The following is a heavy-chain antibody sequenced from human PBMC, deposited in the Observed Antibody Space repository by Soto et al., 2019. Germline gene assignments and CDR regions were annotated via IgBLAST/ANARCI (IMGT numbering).Heavy chain of an antibody. CDR3: ARDRGGDFPLDY. CDR1: GFSFSSYS. Sequence: GGSLRLSCAASGFSFSSYSMNWDRQAPGKGLEWVSSISSSSTYIYYAESMKGRFTISRDNAKNSMYLQMNSLRAEDTAVYYCARDRGGDFPLDYWGQGTPVTVSS. CDR2: ISSSSTYI. V-gene: IGHV3-21*01. D-gene: IGHD3-16*01. J-gene: IGHJ4*02.